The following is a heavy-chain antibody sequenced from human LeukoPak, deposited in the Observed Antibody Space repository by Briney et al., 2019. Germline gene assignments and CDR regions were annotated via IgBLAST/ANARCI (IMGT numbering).Heavy chain of an antibody. D-gene: IGHD3-22*01. Sequence: PGGSLRLSCAASGFTFSGSAMHWIRQASGKGLEWVGRIRSKANSYATAYAASVKGRFTISRDDSKNTAYLQMNSLKTEDTAVYYCTSRYDSSGYYPLDYWGQGTLVTVSS. CDR2: IRSKANSYAT. J-gene: IGHJ4*02. CDR1: GFTFSGSA. V-gene: IGHV3-73*01. CDR3: TSRYDSSGYYPLDY.